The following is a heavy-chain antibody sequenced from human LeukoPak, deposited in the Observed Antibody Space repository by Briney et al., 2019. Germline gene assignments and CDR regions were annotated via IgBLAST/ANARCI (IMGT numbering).Heavy chain of an antibody. Sequence: PGRSLRHSCAASGFTFSSYAMHWVRQAPGKGLEWVAVISYDGSNKYHADSVKGRFTISRDNSKNTLYLQMNSLRAEDTAVYYCARLDEYSSSSRYYGMDVWGQGTTVTVSS. CDR1: GFTFSSYA. D-gene: IGHD6-6*01. CDR2: ISYDGSNK. CDR3: ARLDEYSSSSRYYGMDV. J-gene: IGHJ6*02. V-gene: IGHV3-30*04.